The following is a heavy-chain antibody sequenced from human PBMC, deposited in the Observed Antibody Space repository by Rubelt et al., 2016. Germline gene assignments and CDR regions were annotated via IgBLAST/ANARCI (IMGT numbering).Heavy chain of an antibody. V-gene: IGHV4-34*01. CDR1: GGSFSGYY. Sequence: QVQLQQWGAGLLKPSETLSLTCAVYGGSFSGYYWSWIRQPSGKGLEWIGEINHSGSTNYNPSLKSRVTISVDTSKNQFSLKLSSVTAADTAVYYCARGLNWNYGGGSYYFDYWGQGTLVTVSS. J-gene: IGHJ4*02. D-gene: IGHD1-7*01. CDR3: ARGLNWNYGGGSYYFDY. CDR2: INHSGST.